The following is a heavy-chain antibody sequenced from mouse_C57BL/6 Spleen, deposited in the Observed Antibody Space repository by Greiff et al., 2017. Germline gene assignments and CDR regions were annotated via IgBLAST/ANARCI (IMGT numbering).Heavy chain of an antibody. CDR3: ARWGYYGRGDYFDY. CDR2: IYPGDGDT. D-gene: IGHD1-1*01. V-gene: IGHV1-82*01. J-gene: IGHJ2*01. Sequence: VNVVESGPELVKPGASVKISCKASGYAFSSSWMNWVKQRPGKGLEWIGRIYPGDGDTNYNGKFKGKATLTADKSSSTAYMQLSSLTSEDSAVDFCARWGYYGRGDYFDYWGQGTTLTVSS. CDR1: GYAFSSSW.